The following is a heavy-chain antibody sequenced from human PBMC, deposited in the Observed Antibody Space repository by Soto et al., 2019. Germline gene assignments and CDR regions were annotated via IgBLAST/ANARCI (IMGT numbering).Heavy chain of an antibody. J-gene: IGHJ3*02. CDR3: ATGIGNMITFGGVLNAFDI. V-gene: IGHV3-30*03. Sequence: QVQLVESGGGVVQPGRSLRLSCAASGFTFSSYGMHWVRQAPGKGLEWVAVISYDGSNKYYADSVKGRFTISRDNSKNTLYLQMNSLRAEDTAVYYCATGIGNMITFGGVLNAFDIWGQGTMVTVSS. CDR2: ISYDGSNK. CDR1: GFTFSSYG. D-gene: IGHD3-16*01.